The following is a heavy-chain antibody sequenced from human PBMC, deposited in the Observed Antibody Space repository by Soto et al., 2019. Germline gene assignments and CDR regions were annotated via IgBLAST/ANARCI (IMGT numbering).Heavy chain of an antibody. CDR2: IIPIFGTA. CDR1: GGTFSSYA. Sequence: SVKVSCKASGGTFSSYAISWVRQAPGQGLERMGGIIPIFGTANYAQKFQGRVTITADESTSTAYMELSSLRSEDTAVYYCARAHPYYYDSPRSWQAFDYWGQGTLVTVSS. J-gene: IGHJ4*02. V-gene: IGHV1-69*13. D-gene: IGHD3-22*01. CDR3: ARAHPYYYDSPRSWQAFDY.